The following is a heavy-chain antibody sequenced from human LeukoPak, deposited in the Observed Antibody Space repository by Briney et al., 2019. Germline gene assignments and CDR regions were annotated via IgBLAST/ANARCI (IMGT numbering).Heavy chain of an antibody. CDR1: GGSISSGGYY. J-gene: IGHJ3*02. CDR2: IYHSGST. Sequence: SQTLSLTCTVSGGSISSGGYYWSWIRQPPGKGLEWIGYIYHSGSTYYNPSLKSRVTISVDRSKNQFSLKLSSVTAADTAVYYCASIGYTTVAFDIWGQGTMVTVSS. V-gene: IGHV4-30-2*01. D-gene: IGHD5-24*01. CDR3: ASIGYTTVAFDI.